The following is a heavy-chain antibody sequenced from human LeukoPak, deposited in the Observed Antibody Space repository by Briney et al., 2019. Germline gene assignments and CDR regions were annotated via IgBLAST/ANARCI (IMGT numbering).Heavy chain of an antibody. CDR1: GFTFSSYS. Sequence: GGSLRLSCAASGFTFSSYSMNWVRQAPGKGLEWVSYISSSSSTTYYADSVKGRFTISRDNAKNSLYLQMNSLRAEDTAVYYCARENYDILTGYYEGGFDYWGQGTLVTVSS. CDR2: ISSSSSTT. CDR3: ARENYDILTGYYEGGFDY. V-gene: IGHV3-48*04. J-gene: IGHJ4*02. D-gene: IGHD3-9*01.